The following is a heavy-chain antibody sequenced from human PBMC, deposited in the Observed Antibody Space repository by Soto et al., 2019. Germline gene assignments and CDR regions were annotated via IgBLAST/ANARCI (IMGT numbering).Heavy chain of an antibody. D-gene: IGHD3-22*01. Sequence: GESLKISCQGSGYSFAGYWITWVRQKPGQGLEWMGRIDPSDSQTYYSPSLRGHVTISVTKSITTVFLQWSSLRASDTAMYYCARQIYDSDTGPNFQYYFDSWGQGTPVTVSS. J-gene: IGHJ4*02. V-gene: IGHV5-10-1*01. CDR1: GYSFAGYW. CDR3: ARQIYDSDTGPNFQYYFDS. CDR2: IDPSDSQT.